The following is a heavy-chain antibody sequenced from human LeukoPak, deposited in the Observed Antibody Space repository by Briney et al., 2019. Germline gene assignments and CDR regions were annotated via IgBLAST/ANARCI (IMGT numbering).Heavy chain of an antibody. CDR3: ARGGYSGYDPRARYYYYYYMDV. J-gene: IGHJ6*03. CDR2: INHSGST. Sequence: SETLSLTCAVYGGSFSGYYWSWIRQPPGKGLEWIGEINHSGSTNYNPSLKSRVTISVDTSKNQFSLKLSSVTAADTAVYYCARGGYSGYDPRARYYYYYYMDVWGKGTTVTVSS. CDR1: GGSFSGYY. V-gene: IGHV4-34*01. D-gene: IGHD5-12*01.